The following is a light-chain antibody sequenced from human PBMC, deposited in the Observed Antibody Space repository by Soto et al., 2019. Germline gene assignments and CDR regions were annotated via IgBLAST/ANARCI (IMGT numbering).Light chain of an antibody. CDR1: QSLTNNY. Sequence: EIVLTQSPATLSSSPGERATLSCRASQSLTNNYFAWYQQTPCRALRLLIDGASTRATGIPDSLSGSASGTDFPLTISRMPPEDAAVYYCQQYEDLVTFGHGTQVDIK. V-gene: IGKV3-20*01. CDR3: QQYEDLVT. CDR2: GAS. J-gene: IGKJ1*01.